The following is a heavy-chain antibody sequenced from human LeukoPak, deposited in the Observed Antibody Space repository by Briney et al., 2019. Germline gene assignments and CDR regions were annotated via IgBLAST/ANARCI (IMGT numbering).Heavy chain of an antibody. CDR1: GGSISSSIYY. D-gene: IGHD4-17*01. V-gene: IGHV4-39*07. CDR3: ARVRDYGHKFDP. Sequence: SETLSLTCTVSGGSISSSIYYWGWIRQPPGKGLEWIGSIYYSGSTYYNPSLKSRVTISVDTSKSQFSLKLSSVTAADTAVYYCARVRDYGHKFDPWGQGTLVTVSS. J-gene: IGHJ5*02. CDR2: IYYSGST.